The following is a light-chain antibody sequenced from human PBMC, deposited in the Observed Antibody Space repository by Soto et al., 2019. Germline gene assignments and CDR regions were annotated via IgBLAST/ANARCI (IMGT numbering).Light chain of an antibody. V-gene: IGKV3-20*01. CDR3: QQYNTSPWT. CDR2: ATS. J-gene: IGKJ1*01. CDR1: QSVSSDY. Sequence: DIVLTQSPGTLSLSPGERATLSCRASQSVSSDYLAWYQQKPGRAPRRLIYATSSRATGIPDRFSGSGSGTDFTLTISRLEPEDFAVYFCQQYNTSPWTCGQGTTVEIK.